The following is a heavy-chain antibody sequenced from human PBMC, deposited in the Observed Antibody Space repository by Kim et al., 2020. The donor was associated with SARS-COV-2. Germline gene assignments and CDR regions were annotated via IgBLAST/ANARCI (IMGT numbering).Heavy chain of an antibody. D-gene: IGHD1-26*01. J-gene: IGHJ6*02. V-gene: IGHV5-10-1*01. CDR3: ARLGAHHEGMDV. Sequence: NYRPSFQGHVTISADKSISTAYLQWSSLKASDTAMYYCARLGAHHEGMDVWGQGTTVTVSS.